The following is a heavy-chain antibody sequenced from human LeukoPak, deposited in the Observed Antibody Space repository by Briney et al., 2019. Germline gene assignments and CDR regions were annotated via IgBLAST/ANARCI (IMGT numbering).Heavy chain of an antibody. CDR2: INWNGGST. V-gene: IGHV3-20*01. D-gene: IGHD3-10*01. CDR1: GFTFDDYG. J-gene: IGHJ5*02. CDR3: ARVFPTTYYYGSGSYVSWFDP. Sequence: GGSLRLSCAASGFTFDDYGMSWVRQAPGKGLEWVSGINWNGGSTGYADSVKGRFTISRDNAKNSLYLQMNSLRAEDTALYHCARVFPTTYYYGSGSYVSWFDPWGQGTLVTVSS.